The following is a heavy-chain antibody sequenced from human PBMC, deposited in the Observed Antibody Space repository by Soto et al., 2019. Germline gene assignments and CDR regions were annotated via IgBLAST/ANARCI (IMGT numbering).Heavy chain of an antibody. Sequence: SETLSLTCTVSGGSISSGGYYWSLIRQHPGKGLEWIGYIYYSGSTHYNPSLKSRVTISVDTSKNQFSLKLSSVTAADTAVYYCAAGGGLPRYYWGQGTLVTVSS. V-gene: IGHV4-31*03. D-gene: IGHD5-12*01. CDR2: IYYSGST. J-gene: IGHJ4*02. CDR3: AAGGGLPRYY. CDR1: GGSISSGGYY.